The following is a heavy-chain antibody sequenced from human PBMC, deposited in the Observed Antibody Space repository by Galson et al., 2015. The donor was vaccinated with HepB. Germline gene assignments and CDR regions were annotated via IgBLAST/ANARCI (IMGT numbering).Heavy chain of an antibody. J-gene: IGHJ4*02. D-gene: IGHD1-26*01. Sequence: SLRLSCAASGFTFSSYAMHWVRQAPGKGLEWVAVISYDGSNKYYADSVKGRFTISRDNSKNTLYLQMNSLRAEDTAVYYCARTPSGSYYAHFDYWGQGTLVTVSS. CDR2: ISYDGSNK. V-gene: IGHV3-30*04. CDR1: GFTFSSYA. CDR3: ARTPSGSYYAHFDY.